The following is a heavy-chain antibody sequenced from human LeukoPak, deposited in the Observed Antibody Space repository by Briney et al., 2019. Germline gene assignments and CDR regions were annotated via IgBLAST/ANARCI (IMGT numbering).Heavy chain of an antibody. CDR3: ARITMGATIANFYYYPMDV. CDR1: GFTFSHYS. D-gene: IGHD3-3*01. Sequence: PGRSLSLSCAAYGFTFSHYSMHWARQAPGRGLEYVSAILSNGGSTHYADSVKGRFTISRDNSKNTLYLQMDSLRAEDMAVYDCARITMGATIANFYYYPMDVWGKGATVTVSS. V-gene: IGHV3-64*02. CDR2: ILSNGGST. J-gene: IGHJ6*03.